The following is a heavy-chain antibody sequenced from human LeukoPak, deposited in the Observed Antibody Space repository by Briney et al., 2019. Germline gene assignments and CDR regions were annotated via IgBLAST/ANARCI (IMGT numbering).Heavy chain of an antibody. Sequence: GGSLRLSCAASGFTFSNVRMSWVRQAPGKGLEWVGRIKSETDGGTTDYAAPVKGRFTISRDDSKNTLYLEMNSLKTEDTAVYYCTREEGLSDYWGQGTLVTVSS. CDR1: GFTFSNVR. J-gene: IGHJ4*02. CDR2: IKSETDGGTT. CDR3: TREEGLSDY. V-gene: IGHV3-15*01. D-gene: IGHD2-15*01.